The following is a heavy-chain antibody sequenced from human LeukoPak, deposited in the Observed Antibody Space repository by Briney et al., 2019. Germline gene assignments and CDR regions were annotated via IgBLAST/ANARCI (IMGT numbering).Heavy chain of an antibody. CDR1: GFTFSGSA. D-gene: IGHD5-12*01. V-gene: IGHV3-73*01. CDR2: IRSKANSYAT. CDR3: AKDRTGGYVASNAFDV. Sequence: GGSLRLSCAASGFTFSGSAMHWVRQASGKGLEWVGRIRSKANSYATAYAASVKGRFTISRDNSENTLYLQMNSLRAEDTAIYYCAKDRTGGYVASNAFDVWGQGTMVTVSS. J-gene: IGHJ3*01.